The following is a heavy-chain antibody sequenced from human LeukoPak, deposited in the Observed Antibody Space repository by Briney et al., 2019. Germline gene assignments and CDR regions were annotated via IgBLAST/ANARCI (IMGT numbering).Heavy chain of an antibody. CDR1: GFTFSSYA. CDR2: ISGSGGST. J-gene: IGHJ4*02. V-gene: IGHV3-23*01. D-gene: IGHD1-26*01. CDR3: AKDNGWSGSYYSPYFDY. Sequence: GGSLRLSYAASGFTFSSYAMGWVRQAPGKGLEWVSAISGSGGSTYYADSVKGRFTISRDNSKNTLYLQMNSLRAEDTAVYYCAKDNGWSGSYYSPYFDYWGQGTLVTVSS.